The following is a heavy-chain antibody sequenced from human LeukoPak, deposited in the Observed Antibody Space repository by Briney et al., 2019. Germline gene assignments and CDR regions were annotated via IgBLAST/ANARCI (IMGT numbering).Heavy chain of an antibody. CDR3: ARDRVGDYGDYINWFDP. CDR2: ISSSSTI. Sequence: GGSLRLSCAASGFTFSSYSMNWVRQAPGKGLEWVSYISSSSTIYYADSVKGRFTISRDNAKNSLYLQMNSLRAEDTAVYYCARDRVGDYGDYINWFDPWGQGTLVTVSS. D-gene: IGHD4-17*01. V-gene: IGHV3-48*01. J-gene: IGHJ5*02. CDR1: GFTFSSYS.